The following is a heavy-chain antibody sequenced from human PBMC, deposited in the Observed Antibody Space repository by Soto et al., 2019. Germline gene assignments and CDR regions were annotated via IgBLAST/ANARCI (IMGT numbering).Heavy chain of an antibody. CDR3: AKDNFGGVIAPYYFYH. Sequence: GELLRVSCPASGFTCSSYAMSRVRQAPGKGLEWVSAISGSGGSTYYADSVKGRFTISRDNSKNTLYLQMNSLRAEDTAVYYCAKDNFGGVIAPYYFYHWGQGTLDTVSS. CDR2: ISGSGGST. D-gene: IGHD3-16*02. CDR1: GFTCSSYA. J-gene: IGHJ4*02. V-gene: IGHV3-23*01.